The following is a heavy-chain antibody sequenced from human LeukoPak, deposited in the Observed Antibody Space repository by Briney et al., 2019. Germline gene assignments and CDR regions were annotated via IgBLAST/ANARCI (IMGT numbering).Heavy chain of an antibody. D-gene: IGHD3-22*01. CDR1: GFTFNDYT. CDR3: ARDYYDSSASATFDY. J-gene: IGHJ4*02. Sequence: GGCLRLSCETSGFTFNDYTMNWVRQAAGKGLEWVSSISSDGTYIKYAAPVKGRFSISRDNTKNSLFLEMRSLRVEDTAMSFCARDYYDSSASATFDYWGQGNLVTVSS. V-gene: IGHV3-21*01. CDR2: ISSDGTYI.